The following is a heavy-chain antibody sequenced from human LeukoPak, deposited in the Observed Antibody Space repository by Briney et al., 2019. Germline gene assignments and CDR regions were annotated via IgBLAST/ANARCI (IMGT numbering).Heavy chain of an antibody. CDR1: GFTFSSYS. CDR2: ISSSSSTI. D-gene: IGHD3-22*01. J-gene: IGHJ3*02. CDR3: ASPGPISSGDAFDI. Sequence: GGSLGLSCAASGFTFSSYSMNWVRQAPGKGLEWVSYISSSSSTIYYADSVKGRFTISRDNAKNSLYLQMNSLRDEDTAVYYCASPGPISSGDAFDIWGQGTMVTVSS. V-gene: IGHV3-48*02.